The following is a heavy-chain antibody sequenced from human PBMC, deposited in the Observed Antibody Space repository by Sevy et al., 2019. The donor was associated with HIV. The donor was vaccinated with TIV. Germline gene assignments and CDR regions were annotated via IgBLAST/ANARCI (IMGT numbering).Heavy chain of an antibody. Sequence: GGSLRLSCAASGFTFSSYAMSWVRQAPGKGLEWVSAISGSGGSTYYAVSVKGRFTISRDNSKNTLYLQMNSLRAEDTAVYYCAKGSLHYYDSSGYYYVGFDYWGQGTLVTVSS. J-gene: IGHJ4*02. D-gene: IGHD3-22*01. CDR3: AKGSLHYYDSSGYYYVGFDY. CDR1: GFTFSSYA. V-gene: IGHV3-23*01. CDR2: ISGSGGST.